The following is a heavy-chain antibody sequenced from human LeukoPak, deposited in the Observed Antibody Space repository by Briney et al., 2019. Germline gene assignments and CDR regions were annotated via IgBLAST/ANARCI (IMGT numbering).Heavy chain of an antibody. Sequence: GGSLRLSCAASGFTFSSYSMNWVRQAPGKGLEWVSYISSSSSTIYYADSVKGRFTISRDNAKNSLYLQMNSLRAEDTAVYYCAMSTLLDRFDYWGQGTLVTVSS. D-gene: IGHD5/OR15-5a*01. CDR1: GFTFSSYS. CDR2: ISSSSSTI. J-gene: IGHJ4*02. V-gene: IGHV3-48*04. CDR3: AMSTLLDRFDY.